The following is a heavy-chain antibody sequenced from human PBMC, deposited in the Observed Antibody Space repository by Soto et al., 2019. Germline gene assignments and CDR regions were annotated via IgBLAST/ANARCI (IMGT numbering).Heavy chain of an antibody. CDR1: GYTFTSYG. CDR2: IIPILGIA. Sequence: SVKVSCKASGYTFTSYGISWVRQAPGQGLEWMGRIIPILGIANYAQKFQGRVTITADKSTSTAYMELSSLRSEDTAVYYCARDEMATRNFDYWGQGTLVTVSS. J-gene: IGHJ4*02. CDR3: ARDEMATRNFDY. D-gene: IGHD5-12*01. V-gene: IGHV1-69*04.